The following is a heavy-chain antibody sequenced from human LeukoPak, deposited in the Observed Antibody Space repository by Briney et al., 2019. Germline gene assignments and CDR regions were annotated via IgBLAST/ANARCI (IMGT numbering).Heavy chain of an antibody. D-gene: IGHD5-24*01. V-gene: IGHV3-23*01. Sequence: GGSLRLSCVASGFTFSSYAMGWVRQAPGKTPEWVSSLTDSGGTTYYVDSVKGRFTISRDNSKNTLYLHMNSLRAEDTAMYYCAKKRDAFDIWGQGTVVAVSS. J-gene: IGHJ3*02. CDR2: LTDSGGTT. CDR3: AKKRDAFDI. CDR1: GFTFSSYA.